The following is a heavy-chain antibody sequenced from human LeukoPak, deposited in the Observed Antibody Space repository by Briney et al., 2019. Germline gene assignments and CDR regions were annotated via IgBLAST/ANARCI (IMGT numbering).Heavy chain of an antibody. J-gene: IGHJ4*02. V-gene: IGHV1-24*01. CDR1: GYTLTELS. CDR3: ATPHLPPYNWNYATPFDY. CDR2: FDPEGGET. Sequence: ASVKVSCKVSGYTLTELSMHWVRQAPGKGLEWMGGFDPEGGETIYAQKFQGRVTMTEDTSTDTAYMELSSLRSEDTAVYYCATPHLPPYNWNYATPFDYWGQGTLVTVSS. D-gene: IGHD1-7*01.